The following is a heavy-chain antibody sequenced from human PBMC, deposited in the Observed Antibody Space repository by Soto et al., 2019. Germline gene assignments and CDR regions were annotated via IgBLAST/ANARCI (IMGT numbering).Heavy chain of an antibody. Sequence: LRLSCAASGFTFSSYAMHWVRQAPGKGLEWVAVISYDGSNKYYADSVKGRFTISRDNSKNTLYLQMNSLRAEDTAVYYCARDKGYYDSSGYYLEVPGYYGMDVWGQGTTVTVSS. V-gene: IGHV3-30-3*01. J-gene: IGHJ6*02. CDR1: GFTFSSYA. CDR2: ISYDGSNK. D-gene: IGHD3-22*01. CDR3: ARDKGYYDSSGYYLEVPGYYGMDV.